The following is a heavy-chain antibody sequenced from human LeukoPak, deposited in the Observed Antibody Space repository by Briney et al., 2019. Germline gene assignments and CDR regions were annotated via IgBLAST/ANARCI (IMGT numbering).Heavy chain of an antibody. Sequence: GGSLRLSCAASGLTFSSYGMHWVRQAPGKGLEWVAVISYDGSNKYYADSVKGRFTIPRDNSKNTLYLQMNSLRAEDTAVYYCARSLAAAGTPDYYYYYGMDVWGQGTTVTVSS. CDR3: ARSLAAAGTPDYYYYYGMDV. D-gene: IGHD6-13*01. CDR2: ISYDGSNK. V-gene: IGHV3-30*19. CDR1: GLTFSSYG. J-gene: IGHJ6*02.